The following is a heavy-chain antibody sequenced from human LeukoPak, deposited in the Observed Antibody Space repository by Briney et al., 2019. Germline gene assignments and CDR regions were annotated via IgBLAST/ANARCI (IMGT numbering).Heavy chain of an antibody. J-gene: IGHJ4*02. D-gene: IGHD6-13*01. CDR2: ISYDGSNK. Sequence: HPGRSLRLSCAASGFTFSSYAMHWVRQAPGKGLEWVAVISYDGSNKYYADSVKGRFTISRDNSKNTLYLQMNSLRAEDTAVYYCARDVGSSSWYAAAFDYWGQGTLVTVSS. V-gene: IGHV3-30*04. CDR1: GFTFSSYA. CDR3: ARDVGSSSWYAAAFDY.